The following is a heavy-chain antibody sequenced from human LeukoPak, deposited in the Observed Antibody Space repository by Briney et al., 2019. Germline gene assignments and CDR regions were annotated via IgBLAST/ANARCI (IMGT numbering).Heavy chain of an antibody. V-gene: IGHV3-30*18. CDR3: AKDEIGAVAGLLDY. Sequence: PGRSLRLSCAVSGFTFSSCGMHWVRQAPGKGLEWVAVISYDGSNKYYADSVKGRFTISRDNSKNTLYLQMNSLRAEDTAVYYCAKDEIGAVAGLLDYWGQGILVTVSS. CDR2: ISYDGSNK. CDR1: GFTFSSCG. D-gene: IGHD6-19*01. J-gene: IGHJ4*02.